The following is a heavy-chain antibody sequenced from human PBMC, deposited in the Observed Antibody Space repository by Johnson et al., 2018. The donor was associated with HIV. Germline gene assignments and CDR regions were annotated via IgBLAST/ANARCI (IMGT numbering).Heavy chain of an antibody. V-gene: IGHV3-30*04. CDR2: ISYDGSNK. J-gene: IGHJ3*02. CDR1: GFTFSSYA. CDR3: ARGGWLGTSHAFDI. Sequence: QVQLVESGGGVVQPGRSLRLSCAASGFTFSSYAMHWVRQAPGKGLEWVAVISYDGSNKYYADSVKGRFTISRDNSKNTLYLQMNSLRAEDTAVYYCARGGWLGTSHAFDIWGQGTMVTVSS. D-gene: IGHD1-1*01.